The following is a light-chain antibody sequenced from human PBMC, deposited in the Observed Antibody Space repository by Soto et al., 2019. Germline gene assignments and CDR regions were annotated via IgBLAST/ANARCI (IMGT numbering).Light chain of an antibody. CDR2: DAS. CDR1: QNSNNW. CDR3: QHTRT. Sequence: DFQMTQSPSTLSASVGDRVTITCRASQNSNNWVAWYQQKPGKAPKFLIYDASTLQRGVLSRFSGSGFGTESSLTISSLQPDDFGSYYCQHTRTFGQGTKVEIK. J-gene: IGKJ1*01. V-gene: IGKV1-5*01.